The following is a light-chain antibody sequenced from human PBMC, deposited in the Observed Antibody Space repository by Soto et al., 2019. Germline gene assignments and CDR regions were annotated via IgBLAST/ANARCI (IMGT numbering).Light chain of an antibody. CDR1: QSVSSSY. CDR2: GAS. V-gene: IGKV3-20*01. Sequence: EMVLTQSPGTLSLSPGERATLSCRASQSVSSSYLAWYQQKPGQAPRLLIYGASSRATGIPDRFSGSGSGTDFTLTISRLEPEDFAVCYCQQYGSSPGFGQGTKVEIK. CDR3: QQYGSSPG. J-gene: IGKJ1*01.